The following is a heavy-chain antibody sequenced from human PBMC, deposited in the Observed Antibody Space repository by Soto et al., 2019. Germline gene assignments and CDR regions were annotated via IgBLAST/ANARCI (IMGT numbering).Heavy chain of an antibody. CDR2: IYYSGST. V-gene: IGHV4-31*03. D-gene: IGHD3-16*02. J-gene: IGHJ3*02. Sequence: SETLSLTCTVSGGSISSGGYYWSWIRQHPGKGLEWIGYIYYSGSTYYNPSLKSRVIISVDTSKNQFSLKLSSVTAADTAVYYCARDRFVDYDYIWGSYRNDAFDIWGQGTMVTVSS. CDR3: ARDRFVDYDYIWGSYRNDAFDI. CDR1: GGSISSGGYY.